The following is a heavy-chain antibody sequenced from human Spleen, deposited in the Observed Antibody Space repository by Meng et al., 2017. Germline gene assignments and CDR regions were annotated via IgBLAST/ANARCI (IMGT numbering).Heavy chain of an antibody. CDR1: GGSITTTGYY. CDR2: IYYSGST. J-gene: IGHJ4*02. Sequence: SETLSLTCTVSGGSITTTGYYWSWIRQPPGKGLEWIGNIYYSGSTNYNPSLMSRVTMSVDTSKNQFSLKLSSVTAADTAVYFCARGYSGYYWYYWGQGTLVTVSS. V-gene: IGHV4-39*07. D-gene: IGHD5-12*01. CDR3: ARGYSGYYWYY.